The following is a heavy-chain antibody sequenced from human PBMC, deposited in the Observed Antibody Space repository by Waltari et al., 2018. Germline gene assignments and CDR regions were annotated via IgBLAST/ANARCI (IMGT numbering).Heavy chain of an antibody. CDR3: ATMAPADY. D-gene: IGHD3-10*01. J-gene: IGHJ4*02. Sequence: QVQLVESGGGVVQPGGSLRLSCAASGFTFSSYGMHWVRQAPGKGLEWVAFIRYDGSNKYYADSVKGRFTISRDNSKNTLYLQMNSLRAEDTAVYYCATMAPADYWGQGTLVTVSS. CDR1: GFTFSSYG. V-gene: IGHV3-30*02. CDR2: IRYDGSNK.